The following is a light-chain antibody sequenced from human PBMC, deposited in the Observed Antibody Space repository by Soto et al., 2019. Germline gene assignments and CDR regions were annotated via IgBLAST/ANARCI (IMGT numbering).Light chain of an antibody. CDR1: ENVRTF. CDR3: QQIGSYPFT. CDR2: GAS. Sequence: VLTQSPATLSLSPGERATLSCRASENVRTFVDWYQQKPGQAPRLLIYGASNRATDIPARFSGSGSGTDFTLTISNLEPEDFATYYCQQIGSYPFTFGPGTKVDI. V-gene: IGKV3-11*01. J-gene: IGKJ3*01.